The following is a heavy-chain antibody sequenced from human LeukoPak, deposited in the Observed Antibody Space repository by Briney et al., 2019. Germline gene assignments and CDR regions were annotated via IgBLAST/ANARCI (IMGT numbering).Heavy chain of an antibody. Sequence: GASVKVSCKASGCTVSSYAISWMRQPPGQGLEWMGRIIPIFGTANYAQKFQGRVTITADKSTSTAYMELSSLRYEDTAVYNCTSVTSSSWTFDYWGQGTLVTVSS. D-gene: IGHD6-13*01. CDR2: IIPIFGTA. CDR3: TSVTSSSWTFDY. J-gene: IGHJ4*02. CDR1: GCTVSSYA. V-gene: IGHV1-69*06.